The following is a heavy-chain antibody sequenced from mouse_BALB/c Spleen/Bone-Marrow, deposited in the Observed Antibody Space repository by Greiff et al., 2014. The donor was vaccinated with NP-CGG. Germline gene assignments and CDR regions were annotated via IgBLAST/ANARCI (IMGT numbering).Heavy chain of an antibody. D-gene: IGHD3-3*01. CDR2: INPSNGRT. V-gene: IGHV1S81*02. J-gene: IGHJ2*01. Sequence: QVQLQQSGAELVKPGASVKMSCKASGYTFTSYWMHWVKQRPGQGLEWIGEINPSNGRTNYNEKFKNKATLTVDKSSSTAYMQLSSLTSEDSAVYYCAGGRGYFDYWGQGTTLTVSS. CDR1: GYTFTSYW. CDR3: AGGRGYFDY.